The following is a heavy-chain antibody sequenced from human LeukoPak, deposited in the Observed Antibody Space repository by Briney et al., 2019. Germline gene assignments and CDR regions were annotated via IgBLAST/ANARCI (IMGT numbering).Heavy chain of an antibody. CDR1: GFTFSSFD. D-gene: IGHD2-2*01. CDR2: ISTSSRYI. Sequence: GGSLRLSCAASGFTFSSFDMNWVRQALGKGLEWVSSISTSSRYIYYRDSVKGRFTISRDDAKNSLYLQMNSLRVEDTAVYYCARADCSGSTCYLRRSWSDPWGQGTLVTVSS. V-gene: IGHV3-21*01. J-gene: IGHJ5*02. CDR3: ARADCSGSTCYLRRSWSDP.